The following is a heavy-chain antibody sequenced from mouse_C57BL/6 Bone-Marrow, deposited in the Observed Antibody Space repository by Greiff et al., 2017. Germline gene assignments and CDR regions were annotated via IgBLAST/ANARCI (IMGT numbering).Heavy chain of an antibody. CDR3: ARTPNYYGSREYYFDY. D-gene: IGHD1-1*01. J-gene: IGHJ2*01. CDR1: GYTFTSYW. V-gene: IGHV1-61*01. Sequence: QVQLQQPGAELVRPGSSVKLSCKASGYTFTSYWMDWVKQRPGQGLEWIGNIYPSDSETHYNQKFKDKATLTVDKSSSTAYMQLSSLTSDDSAVYYCARTPNYYGSREYYFDYWGQGTTLTVSS. CDR2: IYPSDSET.